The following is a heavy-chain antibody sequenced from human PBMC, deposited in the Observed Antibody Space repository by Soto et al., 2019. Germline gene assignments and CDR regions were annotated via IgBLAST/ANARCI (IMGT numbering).Heavy chain of an antibody. CDR3: ARDRRPSIYSGLAV. CDR2: IDGSSATT. D-gene: IGHD2-2*01. V-gene: IGHV3-23*01. Sequence: EVQLLESGGGLVQPGGSLRLSCAASGFTFSDYAMSWVRQAPGKGLEWVSAIDGSSATTNYADSVKGRFTISRDNSKNTLLLHMSGLRAEDTAVYYCARDRRPSIYSGLAVWGQGTTVIVSS. CDR1: GFTFSDYA. J-gene: IGHJ6*02.